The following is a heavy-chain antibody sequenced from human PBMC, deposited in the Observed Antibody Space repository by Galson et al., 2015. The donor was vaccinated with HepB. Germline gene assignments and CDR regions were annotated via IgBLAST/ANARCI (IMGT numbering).Heavy chain of an antibody. V-gene: IGHV3-30*18. Sequence: SLRLSCAASGFTFNNFPMHWGRQAPGTGLEWSAVLSYDVITKTYADPVKGRFTISRDNSKNTLYLKMSSPKTEDTAVYFCAKDSAWRTIRMPDYWGQGTLVTVSS. D-gene: IGHD2-2*01. CDR2: LSYDVITK. CDR3: AKDSAWRTIRMPDY. J-gene: IGHJ4*02. CDR1: GFTFNNFP.